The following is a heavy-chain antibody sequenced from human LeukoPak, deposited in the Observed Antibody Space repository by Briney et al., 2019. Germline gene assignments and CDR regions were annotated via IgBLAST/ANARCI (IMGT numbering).Heavy chain of an antibody. D-gene: IGHD3-22*01. V-gene: IGHV1-2*02. J-gene: IGHJ4*02. Sequence: ASVKVSCKASGYTFTSYGISWVRQAPGQGLEWMGWINPNSGGTNYAQKFQGRVTMTRDTSISTAYMELSRLRSDDTAVYYCARNYYDSSGYYSAIDYWGQGTLVTVSS. CDR2: INPNSGGT. CDR3: ARNYYDSSGYYSAIDY. CDR1: GYTFTSYG.